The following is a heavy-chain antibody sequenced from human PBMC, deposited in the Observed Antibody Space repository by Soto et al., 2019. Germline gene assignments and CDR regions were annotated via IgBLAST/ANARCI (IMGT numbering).Heavy chain of an antibody. Sequence: SETLSLTCTVSGGSISSGDYYWSWIRQPPGKGLEWIGYIYYSGSTYYNPSLKSRVTISVDTSKNQFSLKLSSVTAADTAVYYCARVRRERGYGYGLFDYWGQGTLVTVSS. D-gene: IGHD5-18*01. CDR1: GGSISSGDYY. V-gene: IGHV4-30-4*01. J-gene: IGHJ4*02. CDR2: IYYSGST. CDR3: ARVRRERGYGYGLFDY.